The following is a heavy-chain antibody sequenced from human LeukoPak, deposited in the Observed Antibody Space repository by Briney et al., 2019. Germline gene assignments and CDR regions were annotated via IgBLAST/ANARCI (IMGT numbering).Heavy chain of an antibody. CDR1: GFTFDDYA. CDR3: AKDSASSGGSSFDY. V-gene: IGHV3-9*03. D-gene: IGHD2-15*01. CDR2: ISWNSGSI. J-gene: IGHJ4*02. Sequence: GGSLRLSCAASGFTFDDYAMHWVRPAPGKGLEWVSGISWNSGSICYADSVKGRFTISRDNAKNSLYLQMNSLRAEDMALYYCAKDSASSGGSSFDYWGQGTLVTVSS.